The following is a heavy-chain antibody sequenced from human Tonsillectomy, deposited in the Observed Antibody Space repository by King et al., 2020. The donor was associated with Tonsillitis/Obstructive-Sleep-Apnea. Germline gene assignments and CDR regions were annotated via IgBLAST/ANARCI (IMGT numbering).Heavy chain of an antibody. D-gene: IGHD2-2*01. CDR1: GFTFSNAW. V-gene: IGHV3-15*01. J-gene: IGHJ4*02. Sequence: VQLVESGGGLVKPGGSLRLSCAASGFTFSNAWMSWVRQAPGKGLEWVGRIKSKTDGGTTYYAAPVKGRFTISRDDSKNTLYLQMNSLKTEDTAVYYCTTDFGIGYCSSTSCSTFDYWGQGTLVTVSS. CDR2: IKSKTDGGTT. CDR3: TTDFGIGYCSSTSCSTFDY.